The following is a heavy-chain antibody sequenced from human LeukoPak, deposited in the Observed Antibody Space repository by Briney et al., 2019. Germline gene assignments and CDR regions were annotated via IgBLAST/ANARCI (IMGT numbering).Heavy chain of an antibody. CDR1: GGSISSTTYY. V-gene: IGHV4-39*02. CDR2: IYYSGST. J-gene: IGHJ6*03. D-gene: IGHD3-10*01. Sequence: SETLSLTCTVSGGSISSTTYYWDWIRQPPGKGLEWIGTIYYSGSTYYNPSLKSRVTISVDTSKNEFSLNLSSVTAADTAVYYCARDYGSGRRYYYMDVWGKGTTVTVSS. CDR3: ARDYGSGRRYYYMDV.